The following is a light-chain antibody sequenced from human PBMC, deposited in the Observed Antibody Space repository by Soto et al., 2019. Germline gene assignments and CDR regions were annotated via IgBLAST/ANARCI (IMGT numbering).Light chain of an antibody. CDR2: RAS. J-gene: IGKJ1*01. CDR1: QSVSSW. V-gene: IGKV1-5*03. Sequence: DIQMTQSPSTLSASVGDRVTITCRASQSVSSWLAWYQQKPGKAPNLLIYRASNLESGVPSRFSGSGSGTEFTLTIRSLQPDDFATYYCQQYNSYSVTFGQGTKVEIK. CDR3: QQYNSYSVT.